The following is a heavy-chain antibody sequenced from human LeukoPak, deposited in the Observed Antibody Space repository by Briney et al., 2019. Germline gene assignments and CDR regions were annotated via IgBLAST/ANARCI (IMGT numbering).Heavy chain of an antibody. D-gene: IGHD5-12*01. V-gene: IGHV4-34*01. Sequence: SETLSLTCAVYGGSFSGYYWSWIRQPPGKGLEWIGEINQSGSTNYNPSLKSRVTISVDTSKNHFSLNLSAVTAADTAVYYCARDDARGGSFLDYLRYFQLWGQGTLVTVSS. CDR1: GGSFSGYY. CDR2: INQSGST. J-gene: IGHJ1*01. CDR3: ARDDARGGSFLDYLRYFQL.